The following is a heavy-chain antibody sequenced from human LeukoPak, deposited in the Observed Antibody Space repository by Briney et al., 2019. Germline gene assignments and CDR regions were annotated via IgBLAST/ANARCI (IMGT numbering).Heavy chain of an antibody. CDR1: GGPISCSRYY. Sequence: SETLFLTCTSSGGPISCSRYYWGWSRKPPGKGLEWIGSIYYSGSTSYNPSLKRRVTISVDTSKNQFSLKLSSVTAADTAVYYCAGINPTMDYSLDYWGQGTLVTVSS. J-gene: IGHJ4*02. D-gene: IGHD4-11*01. CDR3: AGINPTMDYSLDY. CDR2: IYYSGST. V-gene: IGHV4-39*01.